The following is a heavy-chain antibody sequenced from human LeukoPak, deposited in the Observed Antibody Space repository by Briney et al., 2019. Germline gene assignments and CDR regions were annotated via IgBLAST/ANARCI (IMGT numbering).Heavy chain of an antibody. CDR3: AKILGDDHFDAFDI. Sequence: TSETLSLTCAVSGGSISSEDHFWAWIRQPPGKGLEWIGTISYRGTTYHNPSLKSRVTISQDMSKNHLSLRLTSVIVADMAVYYCAKILGDDHFDAFDIWGRGTLVSVSS. J-gene: IGHJ3*02. V-gene: IGHV4-39*02. D-gene: IGHD3-3*01. CDR1: GGSISSEDHF. CDR2: ISYRGTT.